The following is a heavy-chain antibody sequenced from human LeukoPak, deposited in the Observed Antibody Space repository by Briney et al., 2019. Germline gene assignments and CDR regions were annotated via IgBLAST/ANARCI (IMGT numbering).Heavy chain of an antibody. CDR2: INHSGST. J-gene: IGHJ6*02. Sequence: PSETLSLTCGVYGGSFSGYYWSWVREPPGKGLEWGGEINHSGSTNYNPSLKSRVTISVDTSKTQFSLKLSSVTAADTAVYYCARGRATYGYYAKTYYYYGMDVWGQGTTVTVSS. CDR3: ARGRATYGYYAKTYYYYGMDV. D-gene: IGHD5-18*01. V-gene: IGHV4-34*01. CDR1: GGSFSGYY.